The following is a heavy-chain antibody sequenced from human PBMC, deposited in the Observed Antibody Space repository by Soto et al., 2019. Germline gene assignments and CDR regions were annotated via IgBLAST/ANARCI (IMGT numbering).Heavy chain of an antibody. CDR3: ASGYYREYFDY. J-gene: IGHJ4*02. V-gene: IGHV1-18*04. D-gene: IGHD3-3*01. CDR2: ISAYNGNT. Sequence: QVQLVQSGAEVKKPGASVKVSCKASGYTFTSYGISWVRQAPGQGLEWMGWISAYNGNTNYAQKLQGRVTITADKSTSTAYMELSSLRSEDTAAYYCASGYYREYFDYWGQGTLVTVSS. CDR1: GYTFTSYG.